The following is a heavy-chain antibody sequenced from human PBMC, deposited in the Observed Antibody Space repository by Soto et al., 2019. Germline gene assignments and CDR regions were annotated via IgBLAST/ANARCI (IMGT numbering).Heavy chain of an antibody. V-gene: IGHV3-30*18. CDR1: GFTFSSYA. D-gene: IGHD3-22*01. CDR3: AKDWEYYESSGYFEY. Sequence: PGGSLRLSCAASGFTFSSYAMIWVRQAPGKGLEWVAVTSYDGSNKYYADSVKGRFTLSRDNSKNKMYLQMNSLTTEDTAVYYCAKDWEYYESSGYFEYWGQGTLVTVSS. J-gene: IGHJ4*02. CDR2: TSYDGSNK.